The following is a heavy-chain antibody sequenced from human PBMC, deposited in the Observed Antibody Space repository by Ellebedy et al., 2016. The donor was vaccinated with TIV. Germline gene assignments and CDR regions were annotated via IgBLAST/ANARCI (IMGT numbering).Heavy chain of an antibody. CDR2: IKQDGSEK. CDR3: ARLDAIIAVKSLDY. J-gene: IGHJ4*02. V-gene: IGHV3-7*03. CDR1: GFTFSSYA. D-gene: IGHD6-19*01. Sequence: GESLKISCAASGFTFSSYAMHWVRQAPGKGLEWVANIKQDGSEKYYVDSVKGRFTISRDNAENSLYLQMNSLRAEDTAVYYCARLDAIIAVKSLDYWGQGTLVTVSS.